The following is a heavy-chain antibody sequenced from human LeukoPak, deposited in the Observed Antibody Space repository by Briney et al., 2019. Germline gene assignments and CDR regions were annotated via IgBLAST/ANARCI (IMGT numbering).Heavy chain of an antibody. V-gene: IGHV1-2*02. D-gene: IGHD3-10*01. CDR1: GYTFTGYY. Sequence: GASVKVSCKASGYTFTGYYMHWVRQAPGQGLEWMGWINPNSGGTNYAQKLPGRVTMTRDTSISTAYMELSRLRSDDTAVYYCARDAMVRASLDYWGQGTLVTVSS. CDR3: ARDAMVRASLDY. CDR2: INPNSGGT. J-gene: IGHJ4*02.